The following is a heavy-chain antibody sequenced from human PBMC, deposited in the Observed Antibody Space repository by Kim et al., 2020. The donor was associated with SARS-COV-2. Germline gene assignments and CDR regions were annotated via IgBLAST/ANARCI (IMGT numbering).Heavy chain of an antibody. CDR1: GFTFSSYA. D-gene: IGHD3-22*01. Sequence: GGSLRLSCAASGFTFSSYAMSWVRQAPGKGLEWVSAISGSGGSTYYADSVKGRFTISRDNSKNTLYPQMNSLRAEDTAVYYCAKAYYYDSSGYYPSWYFDLWGRGTLVTVSS. CDR3: AKAYYYDSSGYYPSWYFDL. CDR2: ISGSGGST. V-gene: IGHV3-23*01. J-gene: IGHJ2*01.